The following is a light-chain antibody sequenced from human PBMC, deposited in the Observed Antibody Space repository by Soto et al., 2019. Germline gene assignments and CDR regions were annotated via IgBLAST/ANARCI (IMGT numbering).Light chain of an antibody. J-gene: IGLJ1*01. V-gene: IGLV2-14*03. CDR2: GVT. CDR1: SSDIGFYNY. Sequence: QSALTQPASGSGSPGQSITISCTGTSSDIGFYNYVSWYQQYPGKAPNLLIYGVTNLPSGVSYRFSGSKSGNTAPLTISGLQAEDEADYHCSSYTNTNTYVFGTGTKVTVL. CDR3: SSYTNTNTYV.